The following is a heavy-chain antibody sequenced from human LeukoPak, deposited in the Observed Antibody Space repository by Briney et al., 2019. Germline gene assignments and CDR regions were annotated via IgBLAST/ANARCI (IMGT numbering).Heavy chain of an antibody. D-gene: IGHD3-3*01. CDR3: AKDSADFWSGYPPSTYFDY. Sequence: GGSLRLSCAASGFTLSSYGMHWFRQAPGKGLEWVAFIRYDGSNKYYADSVKGRFTISRDNSKNTLYLQMNSLRAEDTAVYYCAKDSADFWSGYPPSTYFDYWGQGTLVTVSS. CDR1: GFTLSSYG. V-gene: IGHV3-30*02. CDR2: IRYDGSNK. J-gene: IGHJ4*02.